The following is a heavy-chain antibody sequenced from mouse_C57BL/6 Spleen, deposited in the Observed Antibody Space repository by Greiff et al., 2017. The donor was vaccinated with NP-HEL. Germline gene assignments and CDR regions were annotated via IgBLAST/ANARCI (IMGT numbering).Heavy chain of an antibody. CDR2: IYPGSGST. CDR1: GYTFTSYW. V-gene: IGHV1-55*01. Sequence: QVHVKQSGAELVKPGASVKMSCKASGYTFTSYWITWVKQRPGQGLEWIGDIYPGSGSTNYNEKFKSKATLTVDTSSSTAYMQLSSLTSEDSAVYYCARRAYYGSSYFDYWGQGTTLTVSS. D-gene: IGHD1-1*01. CDR3: ARRAYYGSSYFDY. J-gene: IGHJ2*01.